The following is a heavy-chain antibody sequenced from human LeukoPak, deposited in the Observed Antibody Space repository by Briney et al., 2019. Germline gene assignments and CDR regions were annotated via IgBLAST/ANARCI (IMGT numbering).Heavy chain of an antibody. J-gene: IGHJ4*02. CDR2: ISSSSSYI. CDR3: ARGEQWLVPRTFDY. V-gene: IGHV3-21*01. CDR1: GFTFSSYS. D-gene: IGHD6-19*01. Sequence: GGSLRLSCAASGFTFSSYSMNWVRQAPGKGLEWVSSISSSSSYIYYADSAKGRFTISRDNAKNSLYLQMNSLRAEDTAVYYCARGEQWLVPRTFDYWGQGTLVTVSS.